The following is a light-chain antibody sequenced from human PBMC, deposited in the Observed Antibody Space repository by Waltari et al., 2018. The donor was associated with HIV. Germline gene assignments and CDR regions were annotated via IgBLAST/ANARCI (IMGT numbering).Light chain of an antibody. J-gene: IGLJ2*01. CDR1: SSHVGGSNR. CDR3: SSYTSSSTYVI. Sequence: QSALTQPPSVSAPPGQSVTISCTGGSSHVGGSNRVSWYQQPPGTAPKLIIYEVSNRPSGVPDRFSGSKSGNTAALTISGLQPEDEADYFCSSYTSSSTYVIFGGGTKLTVL. V-gene: IGLV2-18*02. CDR2: EVS.